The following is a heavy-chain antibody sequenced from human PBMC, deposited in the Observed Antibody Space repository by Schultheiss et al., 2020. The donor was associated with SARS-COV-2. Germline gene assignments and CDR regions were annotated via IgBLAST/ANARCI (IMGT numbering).Heavy chain of an antibody. CDR1: GGSISSSSYY. Sequence: SETLSLTCTVSGGSISSSSYYWSWIRQPPGKGLEWIGEINHSGSTNYNPSLKSRVTISVDTSKNQFSLKLSSVTAADTAVYYCAKDQEEAVAAGGNWFDPWGQGTLVTVSS. J-gene: IGHJ5*02. V-gene: IGHV4-39*07. CDR3: AKDQEEAVAAGGNWFDP. D-gene: IGHD6-19*01. CDR2: INHSGST.